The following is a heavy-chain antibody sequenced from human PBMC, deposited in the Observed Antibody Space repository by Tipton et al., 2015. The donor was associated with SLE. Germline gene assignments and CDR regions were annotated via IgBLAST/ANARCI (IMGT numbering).Heavy chain of an antibody. CDR3: SRPYSDNSTYVYCMYV. CDR1: GFTFSTYA. D-gene: IGHD3-9*01. J-gene: IGHJ6*02. Sequence: GSLRLSCAASGFTFSTYALNWVRLAPGKGLQWVSTISGGGGDTYYVDSVKGRCTISRDNSKNTLYLQMNSLRAGDTAVYYCSRPYSDNSTYVYCMYVWGQGTTVTVSS. CDR2: ISGGGGDT. V-gene: IGHV3-23*01.